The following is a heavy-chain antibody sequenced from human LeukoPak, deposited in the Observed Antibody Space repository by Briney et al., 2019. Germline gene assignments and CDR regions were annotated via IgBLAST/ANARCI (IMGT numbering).Heavy chain of an antibody. CDR3: AREMGGSGSYVVDY. CDR2: ISCDGSNK. V-gene: IGHV3-30*04. CDR1: GFTFSGYA. Sequence: GRSLRLSCAASGFTFSGYAIHWVRQAPGKGLEWVAVISCDGSNKYYADSVKGRFTISRDDSKNTLYLQMNSLRAEDTAVYYCAREMGGSGSYVVDYWGQGTLVTVSS. D-gene: IGHD3-10*01. J-gene: IGHJ4*02.